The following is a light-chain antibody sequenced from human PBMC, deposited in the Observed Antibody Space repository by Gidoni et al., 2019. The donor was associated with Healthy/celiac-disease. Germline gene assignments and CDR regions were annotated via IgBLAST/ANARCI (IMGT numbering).Light chain of an antibody. CDR2: RDS. V-gene: IGLV3-1*01. CDR1: KLGNKY. Sequence: SYELTQPPSVSVSPGQTASITCSGDKLGNKYVWWYQQRPGQSPVLVIYRDSKRPSGIPERFSGSNSGNTATLTISGTQAMDEADYYCQAWDSSTVVFGGGTKLTVL. J-gene: IGLJ3*02. CDR3: QAWDSSTVV.